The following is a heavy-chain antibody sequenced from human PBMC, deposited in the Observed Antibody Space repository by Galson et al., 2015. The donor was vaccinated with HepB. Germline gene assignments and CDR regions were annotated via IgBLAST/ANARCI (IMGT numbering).Heavy chain of an antibody. CDR1: GFIFGSYG. D-gene: IGHD3-9*01. V-gene: IGHV3-30*18. CDR2: ISYDGSNQ. CDR3: AKSTQDNLTGYSDRLDD. J-gene: IGHJ4*02. Sequence: SLRLSCAASGFIFGSYGMHWVHQAPGKGLEWAAIISYDGSNQYYVDSVKGRFTISRDNSKDTLYLQMNTLSSEDTAVYYCAKSTQDNLTGYSDRLDDWGQGTLVSVSS.